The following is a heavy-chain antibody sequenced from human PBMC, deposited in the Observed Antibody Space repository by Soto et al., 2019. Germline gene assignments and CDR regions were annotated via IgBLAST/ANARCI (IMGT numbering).Heavy chain of an antibody. V-gene: IGHV3-15*07. CDR1: GFTFSNAW. D-gene: IGHD5-18*01. Sequence: GGSLRLSCAASGFTFSNAWMNWVRQAPGKGLEWVGRIKSKTDGGTTDYAAPVKGRFTISRDDSKNTLYLQMNSLKTEDTAVYYCRCRVAAMATGYWGQGTLVTVSS. CDR2: IKSKTDGGTT. CDR3: RCRVAAMATGY. J-gene: IGHJ4*02.